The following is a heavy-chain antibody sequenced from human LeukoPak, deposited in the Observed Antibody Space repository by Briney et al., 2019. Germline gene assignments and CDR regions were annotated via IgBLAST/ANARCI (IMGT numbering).Heavy chain of an antibody. Sequence: AGGSLRLSCAASGFTFSSYAMSWVRQAPGKGLEWVSAISGSGGSTYYADSVKGRFTISRDNSKNTLYLQMNSLRAEDTAVYYCAKDLMGVLPSVFGSSWFDPWGQGTLVTVSS. J-gene: IGHJ5*02. CDR3: AKDLMGVLPSVFGSSWFDP. V-gene: IGHV3-23*01. D-gene: IGHD3-10*01. CDR2: ISGSGGST. CDR1: GFTFSSYA.